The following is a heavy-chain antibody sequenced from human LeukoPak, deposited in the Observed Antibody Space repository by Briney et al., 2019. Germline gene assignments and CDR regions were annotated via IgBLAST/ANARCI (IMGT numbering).Heavy chain of an antibody. Sequence: PGGSLRLSCAASGFTFSGYSMNWVRQAPGKGLEWVSSISSSSSYIYYADSVKGRFTISRDNAKNSLYLQMNSLRAEDTAVYYCARAPLGYCSGGSCYDLDYWGQGTLVTVSS. J-gene: IGHJ4*02. CDR2: ISSSSSYI. CDR1: GFTFSGYS. V-gene: IGHV3-21*01. D-gene: IGHD2-15*01. CDR3: ARAPLGYCSGGSCYDLDY.